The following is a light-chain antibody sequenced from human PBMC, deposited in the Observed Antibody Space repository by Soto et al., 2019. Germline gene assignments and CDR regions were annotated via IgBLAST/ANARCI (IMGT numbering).Light chain of an antibody. CDR2: GAS. V-gene: IGKV3-20*01. CDR1: QSVSSSY. Sequence: EIVLTQSPGTLSLSPGERATLSCRASQSVSSSYLAWYQQKPGQAPRLLIYGASSRATGIPGRFSGSGSGTDFTLTISRLEPEDFAVYYCQQYGSSPPYTFGQGT. CDR3: QQYGSSPPYT. J-gene: IGKJ1*01.